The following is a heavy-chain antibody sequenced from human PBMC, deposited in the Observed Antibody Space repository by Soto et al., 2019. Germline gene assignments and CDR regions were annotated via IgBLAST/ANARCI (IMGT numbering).Heavy chain of an antibody. Sequence: PSETLSLTCTVSGGSISSYYWSWIRQPPGKGLEWIGYIYYSGSTYYNPSLNSRVTISVDTSKNQFSLKLSSVTAADTAVYYCARSPQVWFGEFNYFDYWGQGTLVTVSS. CDR2: IYYSGST. D-gene: IGHD3-10*01. V-gene: IGHV4-59*01. J-gene: IGHJ4*02. CDR1: GGSISSYY. CDR3: ARSPQVWFGEFNYFDY.